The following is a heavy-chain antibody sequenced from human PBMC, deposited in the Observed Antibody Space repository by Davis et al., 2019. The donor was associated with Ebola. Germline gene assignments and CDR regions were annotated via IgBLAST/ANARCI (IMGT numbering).Heavy chain of an antibody. CDR3: ARDIESRYDFWSGPSGMDV. CDR2: INPSGGST. D-gene: IGHD3-3*01. V-gene: IGHV1-46*01. J-gene: IGHJ6*02. CDR1: GYTFTGYY. Sequence: AASVTVSCKASGYTFTGYYMHWVRQAPGQGLEWMGIINPSGGSTSYAQKFQGRVTMTRDTSTSTVYMELSSLRSEDTAVYYCARDIESRYDFWSGPSGMDVWGQGTTVTVSS.